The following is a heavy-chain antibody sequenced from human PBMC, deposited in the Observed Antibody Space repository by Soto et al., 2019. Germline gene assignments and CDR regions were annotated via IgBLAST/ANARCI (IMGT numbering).Heavy chain of an antibody. J-gene: IGHJ5*02. D-gene: IGHD3-10*01. CDR2: INAGNGNT. CDR1: GYTFTSYA. CDR3: ANGWLVDLGGNWFNP. Sequence: QVQLVQSGAEEKKPGASVKVSCKASGYTFTSYAMHWVRQAPGQRLEWMGWINAGNGNTKYSQKFQGRVTNTRDTSAKTANMEPSSLKYEDTAVYDCANGWLVDLGGNWFNPCGQGTLVTVSS. V-gene: IGHV1-3*05.